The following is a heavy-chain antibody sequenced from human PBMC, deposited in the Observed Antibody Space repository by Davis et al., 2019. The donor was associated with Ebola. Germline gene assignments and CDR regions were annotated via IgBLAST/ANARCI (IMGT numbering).Heavy chain of an antibody. J-gene: IGHJ6*04. CDR1: GFTFSTYS. V-gene: IGHV3-21*04. CDR3: AKGGSGWPSDYSYGLGV. Sequence: PGGSLRLSCAASGFTFSTYSMNWVRQAPGKGLEWVSSISSSSYYIYYADSLKGRFTVSRDNAKNSVYLQMNSLSGDDTAVYYCAKGGSGWPSDYSYGLGVWGKGTTVTVAS. CDR2: ISSSSYYI. D-gene: IGHD6-19*01.